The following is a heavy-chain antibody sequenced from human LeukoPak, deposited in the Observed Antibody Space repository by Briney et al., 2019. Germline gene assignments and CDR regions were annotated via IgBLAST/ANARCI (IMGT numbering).Heavy chain of an antibody. D-gene: IGHD4-23*01. V-gene: IGHV4-59*01. CDR2: IYYSGST. J-gene: IGHJ6*02. CDR3: ARDTVVTARYYYGMDV. Sequence: PSETLSLTCTVSGGSISSYYWSWIRQPPGKGLGWIGYIYYSGSTNYNPSLKSRVTISVDTSKNQFSLKLSSVTAADTAVYYCARDTVVTARYYYGMDVWGQGTTVTVSS. CDR1: GGSISSYY.